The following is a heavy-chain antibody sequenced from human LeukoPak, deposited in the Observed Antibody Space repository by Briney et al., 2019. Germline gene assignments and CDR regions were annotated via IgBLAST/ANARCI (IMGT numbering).Heavy chain of an antibody. CDR2: ISGGGGST. CDR3: ARDLTSYGSGSYYTEDY. V-gene: IGHV3-23*01. J-gene: IGHJ4*02. D-gene: IGHD3-10*01. Sequence: GGSLRLSCAASGFTFISYAMSWVRQAPGKGLEWVSAISGGGGSTYYADSVKGRFTISTDNSRNTLSLQINSRTADDPAVYYCARDLTSYGSGSYYTEDYWGQGTLVAVSS. CDR1: GFTFISYA.